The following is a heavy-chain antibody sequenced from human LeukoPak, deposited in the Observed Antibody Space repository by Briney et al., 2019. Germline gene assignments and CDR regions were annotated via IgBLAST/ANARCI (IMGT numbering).Heavy chain of an antibody. D-gene: IGHD3-3*01. CDR1: GFTFDDYG. CDR3: ARRYYDFWSGHFQEGAFDI. CDR2: INCNGGST. V-gene: IGHV3-20*04. Sequence: GGYLRLYCAASGFTFDDYGMSWVRQAPGKGLEWVSGINCNGGSTGYADSVKGRFTISRDNAKNSLYLQMNSLRAEDTALYYCARRYYDFWSGHFQEGAFDIWGQGTMVTVSS. J-gene: IGHJ3*02.